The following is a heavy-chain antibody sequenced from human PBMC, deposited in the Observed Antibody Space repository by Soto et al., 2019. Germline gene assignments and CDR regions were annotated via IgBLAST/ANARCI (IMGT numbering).Heavy chain of an antibody. Sequence: PSETLSLTCAVSGYSISSGYYWGWIRQPPGKWLEWIGSIYHSGRTYYKPTIKSRVTISVDTPKNQFSLRLSSVTAAATAVYHCATMTSVGVAGAYFDYWGQATLVTV. CDR3: ATMTSVGVAGAYFDY. D-gene: IGHD6-19*01. CDR2: IYHSGRT. V-gene: IGHV4-38-2*01. J-gene: IGHJ4*02. CDR1: GYSISSGYY.